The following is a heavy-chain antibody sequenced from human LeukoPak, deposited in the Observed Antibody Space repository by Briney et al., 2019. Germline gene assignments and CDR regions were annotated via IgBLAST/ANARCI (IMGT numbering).Heavy chain of an antibody. D-gene: IGHD5-18*01. CDR1: GGSISSGGYY. J-gene: IGHJ6*03. CDR3: ARLGPVDTAMVDYYYYYMDV. CDR2: IYHSGST. V-gene: IGHV4-30-2*01. Sequence: SETLSLTCTVSGGSISSGGYYWSWIRQPPGKGLEWIGYIYHSGSTYYNPSLKSRVTISVDRSKNQFSLKLSSVTAADTAVYYCARLGPVDTAMVDYYYYYMDVWGKGTTVTVSS.